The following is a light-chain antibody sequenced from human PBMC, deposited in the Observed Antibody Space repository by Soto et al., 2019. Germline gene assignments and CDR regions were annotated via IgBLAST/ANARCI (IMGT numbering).Light chain of an antibody. CDR2: DVS. V-gene: IGLV2-11*01. CDR1: SSDVGGYNY. J-gene: IGLJ2*01. CDR3: CSYAGSYTLV. Sequence: QSVLTQPRSVSGSPGQSVTISCTGTSSDVGGYNYVSWYQQHPGKAPKLMIYDVSKRPSGVPDRFSGSNSGNTASLTISGLQDEDEEDYYCCSYAGSYTLVFGGGTRSPS.